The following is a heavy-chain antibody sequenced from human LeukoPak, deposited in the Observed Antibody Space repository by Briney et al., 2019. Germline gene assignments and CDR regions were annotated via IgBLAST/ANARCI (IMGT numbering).Heavy chain of an antibody. CDR1: GYTFTSHA. D-gene: IGHD3-16*01. V-gene: IGHV1-3*01. CDR3: ARGGGYYYYYGMDV. Sequence: ASVKVSCKASGYTFTSHAMHWVRQAPGQRLEWMGWIIPILGIANYAQKFQGRVTMTRNTSISTAYMELSSLRSEDTAVYYCARGGGYYYYYGMDVWGQGTTVTVSS. CDR2: IIPILGIA. J-gene: IGHJ6*02.